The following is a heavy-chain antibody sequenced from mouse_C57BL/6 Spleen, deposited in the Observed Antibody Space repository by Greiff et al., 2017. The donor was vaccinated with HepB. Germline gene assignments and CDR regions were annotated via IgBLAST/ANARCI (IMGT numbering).Heavy chain of an antibody. CDR2: TYPYNGVS. V-gene: IGHV1-31*01. D-gene: IGHD2-1*01. J-gene: IGHJ1*03. CDR3: ARSRSYGNYEDWYFDV. Sequence: EVMLVESGPELVKPGASVKISCKASGYSFTGYYMHWVKQSHGNILDWIGYTYPYNGVSSYNQKFKGKATLTVDKSSSTAYMELRSLTSEDSAVYYCARSRSYGNYEDWYFDVWGTGTTVTVSS. CDR1: GYSFTGYY.